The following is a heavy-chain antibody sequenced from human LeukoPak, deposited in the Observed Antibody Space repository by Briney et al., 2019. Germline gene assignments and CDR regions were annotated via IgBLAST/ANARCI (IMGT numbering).Heavy chain of an antibody. J-gene: IGHJ5*02. V-gene: IGHV4-34*01. CDR1: GGSFRGYY. CDR3: ARVGRGSTIFGVGIPNWFDP. D-gene: IGHD3-3*01. Sequence: TSETLSLTCAVYGGSFRGYYWSWIRQPPGKGLEWIGEINHSGSTNYNPSLKSRVTISVDTSKNQFSLKLSSVTAADPAVYYCARVGRGSTIFGVGIPNWFDPWGQGTLVTVSS. CDR2: INHSGST.